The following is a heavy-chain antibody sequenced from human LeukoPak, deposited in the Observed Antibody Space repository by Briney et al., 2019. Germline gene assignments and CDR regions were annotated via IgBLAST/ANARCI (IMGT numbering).Heavy chain of an antibody. J-gene: IGHJ4*02. V-gene: IGHV1-69*04. CDR2: IIPILGQT. CDR3: ARAPPNDYGTMYYFDS. Sequence: GASVKVSCKASGGTLSSYAINWVRQAPGQGLEWMGRIIPILGQTNHAQTFQGRLTITADQPTSTVHMELGSLRSEDTAVYYCARAPPNDYGTMYYFDSWGQGTLVTVSS. D-gene: IGHD4-17*01. CDR1: GGTLSSYA.